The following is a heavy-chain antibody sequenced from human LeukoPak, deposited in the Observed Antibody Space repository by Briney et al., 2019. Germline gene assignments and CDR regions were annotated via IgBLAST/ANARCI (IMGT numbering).Heavy chain of an antibody. CDR2: ISGSGGST. Sequence: GGSLRLSCTASGFTFSSYGMSWVRQAPEKGLDWVSAISGSGGSTYYADSVKGRFSISRDNSKNTLYLQMNSLRADDTAVYYCARSRWLDAFDYWGQGTLVTVSS. V-gene: IGHV3-23*01. D-gene: IGHD6-19*01. CDR3: ARSRWLDAFDY. J-gene: IGHJ4*02. CDR1: GFTFSSYG.